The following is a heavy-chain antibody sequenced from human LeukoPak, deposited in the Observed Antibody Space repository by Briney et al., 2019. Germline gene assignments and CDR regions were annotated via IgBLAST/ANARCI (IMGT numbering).Heavy chain of an antibody. V-gene: IGHV1-8*01. CDR1: GDTFTSYD. CDR3: AGGGEQWPVGPDYYFDY. CDR2: MNPNSGNT. D-gene: IGHD6-19*01. Sequence: ASVSVSCKASGDTFTSYDINWVRQAPGEGLERRGWMNPNSGNTGYAQNFQGRVTMTRNPSISTAYMELSSLRSEDPAVYFCAGGGEQWPVGPDYYFDYWGQGTLVTVSS. J-gene: IGHJ4*02.